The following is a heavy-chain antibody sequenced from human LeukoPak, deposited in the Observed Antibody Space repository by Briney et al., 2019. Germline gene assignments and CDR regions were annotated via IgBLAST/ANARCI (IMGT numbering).Heavy chain of an antibody. Sequence: GGSLRLYCASSGFTYNSYWMICVRQAPGKGLEWVANIKQDGSEKYYVDSVKGRFTISRDNAKNSLYLQMNSLRAEDTAVYYCARSARYYDILSGYYRGDSPYYFDYWGEGTLVTVSS. J-gene: IGHJ4*02. CDR1: GFTYNSYW. D-gene: IGHD3-9*01. V-gene: IGHV3-7*04. CDR2: IKQDGSEK. CDR3: ARSARYYDILSGYYRGDSPYYFDY.